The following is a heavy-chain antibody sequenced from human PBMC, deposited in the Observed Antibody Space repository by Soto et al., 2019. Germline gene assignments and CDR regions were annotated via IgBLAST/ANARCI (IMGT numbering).Heavy chain of an antibody. CDR2: ISGSGGST. V-gene: IGHV3-23*01. CDR1: GFTFSSYA. Sequence: PGGSLRLSCEASGFTFSSYAMSWGRQAPGKGLEWVAGISGSGGSTYYTDSVRGRFTISRDNSKNTVYLQMNSLRVEDTAVYYYYAMDVWGQGTTVTVSS. CDR3: YAMDV. J-gene: IGHJ6*02.